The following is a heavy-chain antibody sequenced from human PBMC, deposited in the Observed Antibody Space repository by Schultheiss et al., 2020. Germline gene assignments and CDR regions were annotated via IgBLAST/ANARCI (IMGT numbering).Heavy chain of an antibody. CDR1: GFTFSSYA. J-gene: IGHJ4*02. Sequence: GESLKISCAASGFTFSSYAMNWVRQAPGKGLEWVSSISGTGESTYFADSVKGRVTISRDNAKNSLYLQMNSLRAEDTAVYYCAKNGYWGQGTLVTVSS. CDR3: AKNGY. V-gene: IGHV3-23*01. CDR2: ISGTGEST. D-gene: IGHD2-8*01.